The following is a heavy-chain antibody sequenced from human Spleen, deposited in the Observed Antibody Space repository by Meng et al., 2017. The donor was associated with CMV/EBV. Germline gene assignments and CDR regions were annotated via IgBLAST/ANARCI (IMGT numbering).Heavy chain of an antibody. CDR2: ISAYNGNT. CDR3: ARDIGDFWSGYYTGFDY. Sequence: YNFTSYGISWVRQAPRQGLEWMGWISAYNGNTNYAQKLQGRVTMTTDTSTSTAYMELRSLRSDDTAVYYCARDIGDFWSGYYTGFDYWGQGTLVTVSS. D-gene: IGHD3-3*01. V-gene: IGHV1-18*01. J-gene: IGHJ4*02. CDR1: YNFTSYG.